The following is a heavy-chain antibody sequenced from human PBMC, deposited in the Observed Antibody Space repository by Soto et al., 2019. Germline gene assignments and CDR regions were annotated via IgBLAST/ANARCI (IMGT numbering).Heavy chain of an antibody. CDR1: GFTFSSYA. CDR3: ANNPRGDTMVRGVISADYYYMDV. J-gene: IGHJ6*03. Sequence: GGSLRLSCAASGFTFSSYAMSWVRQAPGKGLEWVSAISGSGGSTYYADSVKGRFTISRDNSKNTLYLQMNSLRAEDTAVYYCANNPRGDTMVRGVISADYYYMDVWGKGTTVTVSS. D-gene: IGHD3-10*01. CDR2: ISGSGGST. V-gene: IGHV3-23*01.